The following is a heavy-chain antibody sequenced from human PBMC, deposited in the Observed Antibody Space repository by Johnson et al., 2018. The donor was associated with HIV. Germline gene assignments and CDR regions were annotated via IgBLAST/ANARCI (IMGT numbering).Heavy chain of an antibody. CDR3: ARETRDDAFDI. CDR1: GFTISTFW. J-gene: IGHJ3*02. Sequence: MQLVESGGALVQPGGSLRLSCEVSGFTISTFWMHWVRQVPGKGLMRVSRLSGAGTRSSYADSVKGRFTISRDNAKNSLYLQMNNLRAEDTAMYYCARETRDDAFDIWGRGTMVTVSS. V-gene: IGHV3-74*01. CDR2: LSGAGTRS. D-gene: IGHD4-11*01.